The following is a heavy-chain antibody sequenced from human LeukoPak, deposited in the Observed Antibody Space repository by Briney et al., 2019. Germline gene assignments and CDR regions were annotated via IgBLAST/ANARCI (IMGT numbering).Heavy chain of an antibody. J-gene: IGHJ6*03. CDR3: ARCSAGDSSHSYYYYYYMDV. V-gene: IGHV4-59*08. CDR2: IYYSGST. D-gene: IGHD1-14*01. CDR1: GGSISSNY. Sequence: PSETLSLTCTVSGGSISSNYWSWIRQPPGKGLEWIGYIYYSGSTNCNPSLKSRVTISADTSKNQLSLKLSSVTAADTAVYYCARCSAGDSSHSYYYYYYMDVWGKGSTVTVSS.